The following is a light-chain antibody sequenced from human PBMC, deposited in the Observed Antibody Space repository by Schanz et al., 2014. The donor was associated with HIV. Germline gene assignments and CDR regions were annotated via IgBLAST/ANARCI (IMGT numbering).Light chain of an antibody. CDR3: QQYNNYPYT. Sequence: QMIQSPSTLSASVGDRVTITCRASQNIGTWLAWYQQRPGKAPNLLIYKASNLHTGVPSRFSGSGSGTEFSLTITGLLPDDFATYYCQQYNNYPYTFGQGTKLELK. CDR1: QNIGTW. CDR2: KAS. V-gene: IGKV1-5*03. J-gene: IGKJ2*01.